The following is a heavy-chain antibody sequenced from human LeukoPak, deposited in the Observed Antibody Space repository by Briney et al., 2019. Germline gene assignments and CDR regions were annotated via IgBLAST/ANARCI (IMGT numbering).Heavy chain of an antibody. CDR1: GFTFNSYG. CDR3: AKDTGRGGQWLEIDY. D-gene: IGHD6-19*01. Sequence: GGSLRLSCAASGFTFNSYGMHWVRQAPGKGREWVAVISNDGSNKYYADSVKGRFTISRDNSKNTLYLQMNSLRAEDTAVYYCAKDTGRGGQWLEIDYWGQGTLVTVSS. J-gene: IGHJ4*02. V-gene: IGHV3-30*18. CDR2: ISNDGSNK.